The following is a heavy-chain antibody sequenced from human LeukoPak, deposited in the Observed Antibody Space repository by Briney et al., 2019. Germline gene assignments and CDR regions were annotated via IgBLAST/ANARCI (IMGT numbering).Heavy chain of an antibody. CDR3: ARVYYGSGSSSYYYYMDV. CDR2: IYTSGST. CDR1: GGSISSYY. Sequence: PSETLPLTCTVSGGSISSYYWSWIRQPAGKGLERIGRIYTSGSTNYNPSLKRRVTMSVDTSKNQFSLKLSSVTAADTAVYYCARVYYGSGSSSYYYYMDVWGKGTTVTVSS. D-gene: IGHD3-10*01. J-gene: IGHJ6*03. V-gene: IGHV4-4*07.